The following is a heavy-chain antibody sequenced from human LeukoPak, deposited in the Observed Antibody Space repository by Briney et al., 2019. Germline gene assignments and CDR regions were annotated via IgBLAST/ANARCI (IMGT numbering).Heavy chain of an antibody. Sequence: GASVKVSCKASGYTFTSYGISWVRQAPGQGLEWMGWISAYNGNTNYAQKLQGRVTMTTDTSTSTAYMELRSLRSDDTAVYYCARGGHCSSTSCYFYYYYGMDVWGQGTTVTVSS. CDR2: ISAYNGNT. J-gene: IGHJ6*02. D-gene: IGHD2-2*01. V-gene: IGHV1-18*01. CDR1: GYTFTSYG. CDR3: ARGGHCSSTSCYFYYYYGMDV.